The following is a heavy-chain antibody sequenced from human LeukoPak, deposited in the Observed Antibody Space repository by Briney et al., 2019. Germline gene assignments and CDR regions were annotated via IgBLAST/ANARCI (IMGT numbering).Heavy chain of an antibody. J-gene: IGHJ4*02. D-gene: IGHD3-10*01. V-gene: IGHV3-53*01. CDR1: GFTVSSNY. Sequence: SGGSLRLSXAAVGFTVSSNYMSWVRQAPGKGLEWVSVIYSGGSTYYGNSVKGRFTISRDNSKNTLYLQMNSLRAEDTAVYYCARDSYYGSGSYFRYTFDYWGQGTLVTVSS. CDR2: IYSGGST. CDR3: ARDSYYGSGSYFRYTFDY.